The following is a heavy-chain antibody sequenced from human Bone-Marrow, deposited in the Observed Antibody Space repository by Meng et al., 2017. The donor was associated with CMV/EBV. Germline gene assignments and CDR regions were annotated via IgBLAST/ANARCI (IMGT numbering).Heavy chain of an antibody. J-gene: IGHJ6*02. V-gene: IGHV3-7*03. CDR2: IKQDGSEK. CDR1: GFTFSSYW. Sequence: GESLKISCAASGFTFSSYWMSWVRQAPGKGLEWVANIKQDGSEKYYVDSVKGRFTISRDNSKNTLYLQMNSLRAEDTAVYYCARSSNPRGLAWFGGLYQKYGMDVWGQGTTVTVSS. D-gene: IGHD3-10*01. CDR3: ARSSNPRGLAWFGGLYQKYGMDV.